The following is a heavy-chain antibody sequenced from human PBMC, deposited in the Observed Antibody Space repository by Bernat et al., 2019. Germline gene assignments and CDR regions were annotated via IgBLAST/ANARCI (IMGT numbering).Heavy chain of an antibody. V-gene: IGHV3-7*01. CDR1: GFTFSSYW. J-gene: IGHJ2*01. D-gene: IGHD6-19*01. CDR2: IKQDGSEK. CDR3: ARAFEEWLVKRYWYFDL. Sequence: EVQLVESGGGLVQPGGSLRLSCAASGFTFSSYWMSWVRQAPGKGLEWVANIKQDGSEKYYGDSVKGRLTISRDNAKNSLYLQMNSLRAEDTAVYYCARAFEEWLVKRYWYFDLWGRGTLVTVSS.